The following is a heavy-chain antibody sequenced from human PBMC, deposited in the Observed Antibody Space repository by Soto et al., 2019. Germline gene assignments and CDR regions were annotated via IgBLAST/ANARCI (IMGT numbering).Heavy chain of an antibody. V-gene: IGHV4-59*13. CDR2: IYHTGNT. CDR1: TDSFNDYY. Sequence: QVRLHESGPGLVKPSETLSLTCTVSTDSFNDYYWSWIRQPPGKGLEWTGSIYHTGNTNYNPSLESRVSSSVDTSKIQFSLSLSSVTAADTAVYYCARDVGIHDAFDIWGQGTLVTVSS. J-gene: IGHJ3*02. D-gene: IGHD5-18*01. CDR3: ARDVGIHDAFDI.